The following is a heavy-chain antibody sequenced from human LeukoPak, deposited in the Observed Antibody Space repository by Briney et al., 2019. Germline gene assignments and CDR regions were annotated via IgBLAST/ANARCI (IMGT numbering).Heavy chain of an antibody. CDR3: ARNCSSTSCYRAFDI. CDR1: GFTFSDYF. D-gene: IGHD2-2*01. Sequence: GGSLRLSCAASGFTFSDYFMTWIRQAPGKGLEWVANIKQDGSEKYYVDSVKGRFTISRDNAKNSLYLQMNSLRAEDTAVYYCARNCSSTSCYRAFDIWGQGTMVTVSS. V-gene: IGHV3-7*01. CDR2: IKQDGSEK. J-gene: IGHJ3*02.